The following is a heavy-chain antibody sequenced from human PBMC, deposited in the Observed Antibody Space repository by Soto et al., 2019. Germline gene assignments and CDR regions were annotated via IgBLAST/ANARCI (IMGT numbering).Heavy chain of an antibody. CDR3: ARGEWELPIDY. CDR1: GDSITSGDFY. J-gene: IGHJ4*02. CDR2: VYYSGST. V-gene: IGHV4-30-4*01. Sequence: QVQLQASGPGLVNPSQTLSLTCTVSGDSITSGDFYWTWIRQPPGKGLEWIGYVYYSGSTYFNPSLKSRVSMSVDTSKNQFSLKVYSVTSADTAVYYCARGEWELPIDYWGQGTRVTVSS. D-gene: IGHD1-26*01.